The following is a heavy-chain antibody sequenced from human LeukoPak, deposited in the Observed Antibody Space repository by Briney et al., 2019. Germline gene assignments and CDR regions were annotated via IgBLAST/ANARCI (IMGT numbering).Heavy chain of an antibody. J-gene: IGHJ3*02. V-gene: IGHV3-23*01. Sequence: PGGSLRLSCAASGFTFSSYAMSWVRQAPGKGLEWVSGISAGGDNTYYADSVKGRFTISRDNSKNTLYLQMNSLRAEDTAVYYCARGTAFDIWGQGTMVTVSS. CDR2: ISAGGDNT. CDR3: ARGTAFDI. CDR1: GFTFSSYA.